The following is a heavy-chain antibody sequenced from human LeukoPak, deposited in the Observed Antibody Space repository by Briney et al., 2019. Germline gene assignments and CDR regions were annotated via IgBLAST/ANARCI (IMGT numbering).Heavy chain of an antibody. CDR3: ARGTRRYYDGSGYYYGEFDY. J-gene: IGHJ4*02. D-gene: IGHD3-22*01. CDR1: DDSIKNYF. V-gene: IGHV4-59*01. CDR2: VFYSGST. Sequence: SETMSLTCTVSDDSIKNYFWTWIRQSPGKGLEWIGYVFYSGSTSYNPSLRSRLTMSVDTSKSQFSLNLKSVTAADTAVYYCARGTRRYYDGSGYYYGEFDYWGQGILVTVSS.